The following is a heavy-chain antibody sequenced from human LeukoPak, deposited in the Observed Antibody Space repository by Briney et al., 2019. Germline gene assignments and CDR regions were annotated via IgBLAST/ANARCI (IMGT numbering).Heavy chain of an antibody. CDR2: IRYDGTNK. CDR3: AKDKRSTIFGSFDY. Sequence: GGSLRLSCAASGFTLSNYGMHWVRQAPGKGLEWVAFIRYDGTNKYYADSVKGRFTISRDNSKNTLYLQMNSLRTEDTAVYYCAKDKRSTIFGSFDYWGQGTLVTVSS. J-gene: IGHJ4*02. D-gene: IGHD3-3*01. V-gene: IGHV3-30*02. CDR1: GFTLSNYG.